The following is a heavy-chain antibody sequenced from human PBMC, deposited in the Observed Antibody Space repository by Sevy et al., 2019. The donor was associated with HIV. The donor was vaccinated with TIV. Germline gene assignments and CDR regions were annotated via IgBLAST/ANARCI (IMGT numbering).Heavy chain of an antibody. CDR2: IYPDDSDT. Sequence: GESLKISCRGSGYSFTSHWIGWVRHMPGKGLEWMGIIYPDDSDTRQSPSFQGQVTFFAAKSISTAYLQWSSLKASDTAMYYCATSRSGYLDSSGYYIYWGQGTLVTVSS. V-gene: IGHV5-51*01. J-gene: IGHJ4*02. D-gene: IGHD3-22*01. CDR3: ATSRSGYLDSSGYYIY. CDR1: GYSFTSHW.